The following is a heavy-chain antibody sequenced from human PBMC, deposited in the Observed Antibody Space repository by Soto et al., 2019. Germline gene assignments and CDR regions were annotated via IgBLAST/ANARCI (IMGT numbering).Heavy chain of an antibody. CDR1: RFSLSTSW. D-gene: IGHD6-13*01. J-gene: IGHJ3*02. Sequence: EEELVESGGGLVQPGGSLRLSCVGSRFSLSTSWMTWVRQAPGKGLEWVANVKEDGRQQYYVDSVKGRFFVSRDNAKNAVYLEMNSLRVEDTALYYCARDANFAYGLTWYDALHMWGQGTTVIVSS. CDR3: ARDANFAYGLTWYDALHM. CDR2: VKEDGRQQ. V-gene: IGHV3-7*03.